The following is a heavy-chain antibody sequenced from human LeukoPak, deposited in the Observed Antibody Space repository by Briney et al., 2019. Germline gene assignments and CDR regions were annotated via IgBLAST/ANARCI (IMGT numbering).Heavy chain of an antibody. V-gene: IGHV1-69*04. CDR1: GGTFSSYT. J-gene: IGHJ3*02. CDR2: IIPILGIA. Sequence: ASVEVSCKASGGTFSSYTISWVRQAPGQGLEWMGRIIPILGIANYAQKFQGRVTITADKSTSTAYMELSSLRSEDTAVYYCARDLVMNIVVVPAAIKADAFDIWGQGTMVTVSS. D-gene: IGHD2-2*02. CDR3: ARDLVMNIVVVPAAIKADAFDI.